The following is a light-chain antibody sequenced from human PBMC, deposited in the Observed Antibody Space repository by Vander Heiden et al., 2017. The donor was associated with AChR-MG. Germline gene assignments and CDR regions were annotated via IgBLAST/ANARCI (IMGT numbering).Light chain of an antibody. CDR1: QSVSSY. CDR2: DAS. J-gene: IGKJ3*01. V-gene: IGKV3-11*01. CDR3: QQRSNWPL. Sequence: EFVLTQSPATLSLSPGERATLSCRASQSVSSYLAWYQQKPGQAPRLLIYDASNSGSGTDFTLTISSLEPEDFAVYYCQQRSNWPLFGPGTKVDIK.